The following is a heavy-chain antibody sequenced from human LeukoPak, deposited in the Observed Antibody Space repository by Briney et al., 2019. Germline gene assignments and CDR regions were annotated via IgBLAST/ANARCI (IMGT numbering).Heavy chain of an antibody. J-gene: IGHJ4*02. Sequence: GGSLRLSCAASGFTFSSYEMNWVRQAPGKGLEWVSYISSSGSTIYYADSVKGRFTISRDNAKNSLYLQMNSLRAEDTAVYYCARINWNGNFDYWGQGTLVTVSS. V-gene: IGHV3-48*03. CDR3: ARINWNGNFDY. CDR1: GFTFSSYE. D-gene: IGHD1-1*01. CDR2: ISSSGSTI.